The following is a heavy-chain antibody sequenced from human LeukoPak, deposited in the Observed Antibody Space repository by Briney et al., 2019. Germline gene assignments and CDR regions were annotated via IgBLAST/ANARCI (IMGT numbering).Heavy chain of an antibody. CDR1: GVSFSNYA. Sequence: PGGSLRLSCAASGVSFSNYAMHWGRHAPRKGLEWVAVIWHDSRNEYYMSSVKGRFSISRDNTNNRLYLEMNSLRTYDTAVYLCGRVMYDFWSPRYPLVFNSWPRGTPVSVS. CDR2: IWHDSRNE. D-gene: IGHD3-3*01. V-gene: IGHV3-33*08. J-gene: IGHJ5*01. CDR3: GRVMYDFWSPRYPLVFNS.